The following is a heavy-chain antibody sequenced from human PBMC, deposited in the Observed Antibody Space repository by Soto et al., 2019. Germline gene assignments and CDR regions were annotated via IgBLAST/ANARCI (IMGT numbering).Heavy chain of an antibody. CDR2: ITGSGDST. CDR3: AKVFGLTIREGWDY. CDR1: GFTFSSYA. J-gene: IGHJ4*02. V-gene: IGHV3-23*01. D-gene: IGHD5-12*01. Sequence: EVQLLESGGGLVQPGGSLRLSCAASGFTFSSYAMSWVRQAPGKGLEWVSAITGSGDSTYYADSVKGRFTVSRDNSKNTLYLQMNSLRAEDTAVYYCAKVFGLTIREGWDYWGLGTLVTVSS.